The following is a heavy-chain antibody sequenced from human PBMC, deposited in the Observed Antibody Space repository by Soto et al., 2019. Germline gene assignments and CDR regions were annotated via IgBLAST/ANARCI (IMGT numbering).Heavy chain of an antibody. CDR3: AKKCDSESGGAYDY. Sequence: EVQLLESGGGLVQPGGSLRLSCAASGFTFSNYALTWVRQAPGKGLDWVSSVLRSGGSTYYADSVKGLFTISRDNSKNTLYLQMTSLRAEDTAVYYCAKKCDSESGGAYDYWGQGTLVTVSS. J-gene: IGHJ4*02. CDR1: GFTFSNYA. D-gene: IGHD3-16*01. V-gene: IGHV3-23*01. CDR2: VLRSGGST.